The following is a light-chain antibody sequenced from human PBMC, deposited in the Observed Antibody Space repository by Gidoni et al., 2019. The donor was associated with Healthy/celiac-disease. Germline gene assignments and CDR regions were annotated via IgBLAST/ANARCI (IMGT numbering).Light chain of an antibody. J-gene: IGKJ1*01. CDR2: GAS. CDR3: QQYGSSPVT. CDR1: QSVSSSY. Sequence: DIVLTQSPGTLSLSPGESATLSCRASQSVSSSYLAWYQQKPGQAPRLLIYGASSRATGIPHRFSGSGSGTDFTLTISRLEPEDFAVYYCQQYGSSPVTFGQGTKVEIK. V-gene: IGKV3-20*01.